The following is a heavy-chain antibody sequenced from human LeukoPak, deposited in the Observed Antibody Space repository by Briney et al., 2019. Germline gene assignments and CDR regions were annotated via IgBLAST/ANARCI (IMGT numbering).Heavy chain of an antibody. J-gene: IGHJ6*02. CDR3: ARARPYGYEDYGMDV. CDR1: GFTFSSYE. Sequence: PGGSLRLSCAASGFTFSSYEMNWVRQAPGKGLEWVSYIGSSGSTIYYADSVKGRFTISRDNAKNSLYLQMNSLRAEDTAVYYCARARPYGYEDYGMDVWGQGTTVTVSS. V-gene: IGHV3-48*03. CDR2: IGSSGSTI. D-gene: IGHD5-18*01.